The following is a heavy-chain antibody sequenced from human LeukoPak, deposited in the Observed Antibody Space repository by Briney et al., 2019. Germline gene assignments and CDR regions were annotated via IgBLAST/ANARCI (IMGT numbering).Heavy chain of an antibody. J-gene: IGHJ4*02. CDR1: GGTFSSYA. Sequence: SVKVSCRASGGTFSSYAISWVRQAPGQGLEWMGGIIPIFGTANYAQKFQGRVTITADESTSTAYMELSSLRSEDTAVYYCARDDRGYSYGRYFDYWGQGTLVTVSS. CDR2: IIPIFGTA. CDR3: ARDDRGYSYGRYFDY. D-gene: IGHD5-18*01. V-gene: IGHV1-69*13.